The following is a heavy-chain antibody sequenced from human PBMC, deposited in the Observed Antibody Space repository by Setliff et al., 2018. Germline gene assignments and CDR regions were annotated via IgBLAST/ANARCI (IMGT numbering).Heavy chain of an antibody. Sequence: SETLSLTCTVSGGSISGNNFFWAWIRQPPGKGLEWLGCVYYTGISYSHPSLESRVTISVDTSKNQFSLRLTSVTAADTAVYFCARDQTAILDFWGHGTLVTVSS. CDR1: GGSISGNNFF. V-gene: IGHV4-39*07. CDR2: VYYTGIS. J-gene: IGHJ1*01. CDR3: ARDQTAILDF. D-gene: IGHD3-9*01.